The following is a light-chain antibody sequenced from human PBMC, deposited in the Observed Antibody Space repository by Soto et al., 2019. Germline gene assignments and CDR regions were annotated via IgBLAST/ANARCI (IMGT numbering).Light chain of an antibody. CDR3: SSYTSSTPPVV. J-gene: IGLJ2*01. CDR2: EVS. CDR1: SSDVGGHKY. V-gene: IGLV2-14*01. Sequence: QSALTQPASVSGSPGQSITISCTGTSSDVGGHKYVSWYQQHPDKAPKVLIFEVSNRPSGISNRFSGSKSGNTASLTISGLQAEDEADYYCSSYTSSTPPVVFGGGTKVTVL.